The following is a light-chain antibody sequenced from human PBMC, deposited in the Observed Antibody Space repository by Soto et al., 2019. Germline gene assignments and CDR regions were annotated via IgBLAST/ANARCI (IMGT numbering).Light chain of an antibody. V-gene: IGLV2-11*01. CDR2: TVT. J-gene: IGLJ2*01. CDR1: SSDVGAYNY. CDR3: SSYTTIKTVV. Sequence: QSALTQPRSVSGSPGQSVTISCTGTSSDVGAYNYVSWYQQHPGKAPKLMIYTVTKRPSGVPDRFSGFKSANTAYLTISGVQPEDEADYHCSSYTTIKTVVFGGGTQLTVL.